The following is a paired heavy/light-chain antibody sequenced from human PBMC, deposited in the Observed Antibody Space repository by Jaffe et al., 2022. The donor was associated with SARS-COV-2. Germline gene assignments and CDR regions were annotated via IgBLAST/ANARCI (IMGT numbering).Heavy chain of an antibody. CDR1: GFSISSYW. CDR2: VNQDGSQK. CDR3: GRGDY. V-gene: IGHV3-7*03. Sequence: EVQLVESGGALVQPGGSLRLSCAASGFSISSYWMNWVRQPPGKGLEWVANVNQDGSQKYHVDSVKGRFTISRDNARNSLFLEMTSLRDDDTAVYYCGRGDYWGQGTLVTVS. J-gene: IGHJ4*02.
Light chain of an antibody. V-gene: IGKV2-30*01. CDR2: SVS. Sequence: DVVLTQFPLSLPVTLGQPASISCRSSQSLVYSNGNTYLDWFHQRPGHSPRRLIYSVSNRDSGVPDRFSGSGSGSDFTLKISRVEAEDVGVYYCLQYTHWPHTFGQGTKVEI. CDR1: QSLVYSNGNTY. J-gene: IGKJ1*01. CDR3: LQYTHWPHT.